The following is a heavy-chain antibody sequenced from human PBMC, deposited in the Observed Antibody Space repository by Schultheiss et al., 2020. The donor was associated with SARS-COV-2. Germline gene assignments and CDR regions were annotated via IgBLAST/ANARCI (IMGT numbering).Heavy chain of an antibody. D-gene: IGHD3-3*01. CDR3: ARGRTYYDFWSGYWTSDV. V-gene: IGHV4-59*12. CDR2: IYYSGST. Sequence: SETLSLTCTVSGGSISSYYWGWIRQPPGKGLEWIGYIYYSGSTYYNPSLKSRVTISVDTSKNQFSLKLSSVTAADTAVYYCARGRTYYDFWSGYWTSDVWGKGTTVTVSS. J-gene: IGHJ6*04. CDR1: GGSISSYY.